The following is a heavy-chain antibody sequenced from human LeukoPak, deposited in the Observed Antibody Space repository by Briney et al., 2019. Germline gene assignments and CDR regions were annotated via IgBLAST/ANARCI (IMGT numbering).Heavy chain of an antibody. CDR3: ARGYPRGGDYDYFDY. D-gene: IGHD4-17*01. Sequence: SQTLSLTCTVSGGSISSGSYYWSWIRQPAGKGLEWTGRIYTSGSTNYNPSLKSRVTISVDTSKNQFSLKLSSVTAADTAVYYCARGYPRGGDYDYFDYWGQGTLVTVSS. CDR2: IYTSGST. V-gene: IGHV4-61*02. CDR1: GGSISSGSYY. J-gene: IGHJ4*02.